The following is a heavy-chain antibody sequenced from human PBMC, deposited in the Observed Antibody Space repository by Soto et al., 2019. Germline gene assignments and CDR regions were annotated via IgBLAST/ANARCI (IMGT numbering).Heavy chain of an antibody. CDR1: GSSISSDTFY. D-gene: IGHD3-16*01. CDR2: IFHSGST. J-gene: IGHJ6*02. Sequence: SATLSLTCTVSGSSISSDTFYWSWIRQHPGTGLEWIGFIFHSGSTYYNPSLKSRVTISVDTSKNQFSLKLSSVTAADTAVYYCARAPFWGYGMDVWAQGTTVTVSS. CDR3: ARAPFWGYGMDV. V-gene: IGHV4-31*03.